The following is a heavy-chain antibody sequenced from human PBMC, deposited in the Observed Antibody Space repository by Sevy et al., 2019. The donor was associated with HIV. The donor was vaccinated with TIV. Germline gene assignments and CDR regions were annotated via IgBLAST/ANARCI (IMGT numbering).Heavy chain of an antibody. D-gene: IGHD1-26*01. V-gene: IGHV3-30-3*01. CDR2: ISYDGAVR. J-gene: IGHJ3*01. CDR3: AREAGYSAKNDAFAF. Sequence: GGSLRLSCAASGLTFRSHAMHWVRQAPGKGLEWVTVISYDGAVRYYGESVKGRFTVSRDNSKNMLYLQMNSLRPDDTAVYYCAREAGYSAKNDAFAFWGQGTMVTVSS. CDR1: GLTFRSHA.